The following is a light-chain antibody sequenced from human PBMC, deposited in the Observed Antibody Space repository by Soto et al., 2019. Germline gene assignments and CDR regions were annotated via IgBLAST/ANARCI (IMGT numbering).Light chain of an antibody. J-gene: IGLJ3*02. CDR3: CSFAGSATFGV. Sequence: QSALTQPRSVSGSPGQSVTISCTGTSSDVGDYNYVSWYQQYPGKAPKLVIYDVSKRPSGVPDRFSGSNSGNTASLTISGLQAEDEADYYCCSFAGSATFGVFGGGTKLTVL. CDR1: SSDVGDYNY. CDR2: DVS. V-gene: IGLV2-11*01.